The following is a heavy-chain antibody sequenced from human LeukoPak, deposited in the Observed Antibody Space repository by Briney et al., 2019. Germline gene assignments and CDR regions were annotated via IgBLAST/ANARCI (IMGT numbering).Heavy chain of an antibody. V-gene: IGHV4-61*01. J-gene: IGHJ5*02. CDR2: IYYSGST. D-gene: IGHD4-17*01. CDR1: GGSVSSGSYY. Sequence: PSETLSLTRTVSGGSVSSGSYYWSWIRQPPGQGLEWIGYIYYSGSTKYNPSLKSRVTMSVDTSKNQLSLKVTSVTAADTAVYYCTRTNYGDYNWFDPWGQGTLVTVSS. CDR3: TRTNYGDYNWFDP.